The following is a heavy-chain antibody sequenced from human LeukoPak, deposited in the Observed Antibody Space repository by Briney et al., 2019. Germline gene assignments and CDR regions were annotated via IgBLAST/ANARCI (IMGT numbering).Heavy chain of an antibody. V-gene: IGHV3-7*04. CDR3: VRAHHPGGWFDP. CDR1: GFTFSSSW. Sequence: GGSLRLSCADSGFTFSSSWMTWGRQAPGKGLEWVASINQDGGEIHYVDSVKGRFTISRDNAKNSLYLQMNSLTAEETAVHYCVRAHHPGGWFDPWGQGTLVTVSS. D-gene: IGHD3-10*01. J-gene: IGHJ5*02. CDR2: INQDGGEI.